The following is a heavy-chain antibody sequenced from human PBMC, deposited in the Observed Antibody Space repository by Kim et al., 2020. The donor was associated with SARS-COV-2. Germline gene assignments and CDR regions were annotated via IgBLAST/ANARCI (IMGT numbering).Heavy chain of an antibody. V-gene: IGHV3-23*01. J-gene: IGHJ2*01. Sequence: GGSLRLSCAASGFTFSNYVMTWVRQAPGKGLEWVSSITGSGVSAYYAASVKGRFTISRDNSKNTLYLHMSSLKVEDTAVYYCAEGIGGGGYWYNFALWG. CDR3: AEGIGGGGYWYNFAL. CDR1: GFTFSNYV. D-gene: IGHD2-15*01. CDR2: ITGSGVSA.